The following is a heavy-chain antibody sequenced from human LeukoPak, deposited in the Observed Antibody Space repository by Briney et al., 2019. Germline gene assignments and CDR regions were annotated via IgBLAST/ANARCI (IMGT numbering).Heavy chain of an antibody. V-gene: IGHV3-48*01. CDR1: GFTFSSYS. J-gene: IGHJ6*03. Sequence: PGGSLRLSCAASGFTFSSYSMNWVRQAPGKGLEWVSYISSSSSTIYYADSVKGRFTISRDNAKNSLYLQMNSLRAEDTAVYYCARESRSSYYYYMDVWGKGTTVTVSS. CDR2: ISSSSSTI. D-gene: IGHD4-17*01. CDR3: ARESRSSYYYYMDV.